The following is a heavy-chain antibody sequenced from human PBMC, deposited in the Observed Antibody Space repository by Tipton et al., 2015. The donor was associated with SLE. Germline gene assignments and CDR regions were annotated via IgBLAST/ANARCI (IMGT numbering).Heavy chain of an antibody. D-gene: IGHD5-24*01. CDR2: IYPASTTV. CDR1: GFTFSSYW. Sequence: SLRLSCATSGFTFSSYWMHWFRQAPGKGPVWVSRIYPASTTVNYADSVRGRFSLSRDNAKSTLYLVLSSLRIEDTGVYFCARGGLEPVDYWGQGTLVTVSA. CDR3: ARGGLEPVDY. J-gene: IGHJ4*02. V-gene: IGHV3-74*01.